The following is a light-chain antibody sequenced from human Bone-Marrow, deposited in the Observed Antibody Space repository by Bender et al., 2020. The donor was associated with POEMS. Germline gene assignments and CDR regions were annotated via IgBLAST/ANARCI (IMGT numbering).Light chain of an antibody. Sequence: SYVLTQPPSVSVAPGQTARISCGGNTIGSKSVHWYQQKPGQAPVLVVYDNSDRPSGIPERFSGSNSWTTVTLTISGVQAEDEADYYCQSADSSGTLVFGGGTKLTVL. J-gene: IGLJ3*02. CDR3: QSADSSGTLV. CDR1: TIGSKS. CDR2: DNS. V-gene: IGLV3-21*02.